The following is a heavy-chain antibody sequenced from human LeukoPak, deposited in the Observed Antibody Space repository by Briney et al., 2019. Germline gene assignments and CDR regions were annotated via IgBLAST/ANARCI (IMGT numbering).Heavy chain of an antibody. CDR3: ARRLDCTNGVCLFAFDI. Sequence: SETLSLTCTVSGGSVSSSSYYWGWIRQPPGKGLEWIGSIYYSGSTYYTPSLKSRVTISVDTFKNQFSLKLSSVTAADTAVYYCARRLDCTNGVCLFAFDIWGQGTMVTVSS. J-gene: IGHJ3*02. CDR1: GGSVSSSSYY. V-gene: IGHV4-39*07. D-gene: IGHD2-8*01. CDR2: IYYSGST.